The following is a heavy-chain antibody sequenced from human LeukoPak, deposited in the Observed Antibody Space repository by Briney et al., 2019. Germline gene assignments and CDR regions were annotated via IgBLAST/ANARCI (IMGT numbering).Heavy chain of an antibody. CDR1: GNSISSGDNY. J-gene: IGHJ3*02. D-gene: IGHD2-2*01. CDR3: ASGYCSSTSCFAFDI. Sequence: SETLSLTCTVSGNSISSGDNYWSWIRQPAGKGLEWIGRIYTSGSTNYNPSLKSRVTISVDTSKNQFSLKLSSVTAADTAVYYCASGYCSSTSCFAFDIWGQGTMVTVSS. CDR2: IYTSGST. V-gene: IGHV4-61*02.